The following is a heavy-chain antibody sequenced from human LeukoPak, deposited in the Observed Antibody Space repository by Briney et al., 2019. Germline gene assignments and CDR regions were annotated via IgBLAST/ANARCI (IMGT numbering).Heavy chain of an antibody. CDR2: ISGSGGST. Sequence: GGSLRLSCAASGFTFSSYAMSWVRQAPGKGLEWVSAISGSGGSTYYADSVKGRFTISRDNSKNTLYLRMNSLRAEDTAVYYCAKGVYGSGSYYLIAGAFDIWGQGTMVTVSS. CDR1: GFTFSSYA. D-gene: IGHD3-10*01. V-gene: IGHV3-23*01. J-gene: IGHJ3*02. CDR3: AKGVYGSGSYYLIAGAFDI.